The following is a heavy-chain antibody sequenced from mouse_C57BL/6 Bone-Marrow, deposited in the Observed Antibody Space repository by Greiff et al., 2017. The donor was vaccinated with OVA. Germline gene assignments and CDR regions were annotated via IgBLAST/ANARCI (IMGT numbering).Heavy chain of an antibody. CDR2: INPSTGGT. D-gene: IGHD1-1*01. CDR1: GYSFTGYY. CDR3: ARRKDYYGLYHAMDY. V-gene: IGHV1-42*01. J-gene: IGHJ4*01. Sequence: EVQLQQSGPELVKPGASVKISCKASGYSFTGYYMNWVKQSPEKSLEWIGEINPSTGGTTYNQKFKAKATLTVDKSSSTAYMQLKSLTSEDSAVYYCARRKDYYGLYHAMDYWGQGTSVTVSS.